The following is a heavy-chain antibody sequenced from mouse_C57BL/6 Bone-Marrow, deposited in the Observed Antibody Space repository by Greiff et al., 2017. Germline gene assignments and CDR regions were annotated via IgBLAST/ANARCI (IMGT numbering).Heavy chain of an antibody. V-gene: IGHV1-81*01. Sequence: QVQLQQSGAELARPGASVKLSCKASGYTFTSYGISWVKQRTGQGLEWIGEIYPRSGNTYYNEKFNGKATLTADKSSSTAYMGLRSLTSEDSAVYFCARLGEYDGYDAWFAYWGQGTLVTVSA. D-gene: IGHD2-3*01. CDR2: IYPRSGNT. CDR3: ARLGEYDGYDAWFAY. J-gene: IGHJ3*01. CDR1: GYTFTSYG.